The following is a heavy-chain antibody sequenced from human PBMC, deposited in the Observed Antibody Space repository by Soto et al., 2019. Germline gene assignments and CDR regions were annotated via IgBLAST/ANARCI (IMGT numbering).Heavy chain of an antibody. D-gene: IGHD6-6*01. CDR2: ISAYNGDT. CDR1: GYTFTSYG. V-gene: IGHV1-18*04. Sequence: VQLVQSGAEVKKPGASVKVSCKASGYTFTSYGITWVRQAPVQGLEWMGWISAYNGDTNYAPRLQGRVTMTTDTSTSTVYMELKSLKSDDTAVYYCARDQEYSTSGLYWFDLWGQGTLVTVSS. J-gene: IGHJ5*02. CDR3: ARDQEYSTSGLYWFDL.